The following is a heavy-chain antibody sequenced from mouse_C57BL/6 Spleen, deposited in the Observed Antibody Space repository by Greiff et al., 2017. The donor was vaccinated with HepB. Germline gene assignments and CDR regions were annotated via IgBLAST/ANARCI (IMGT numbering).Heavy chain of an antibody. CDR2: ISSGSSTI. Sequence: EVQLVESGGGLVKPGGSLKLSCAASGFTFSDYGMHWVRQAPEKGLEWVAYISSGSSTIYYADTVKGRFTISRDNAKNTLFLQMTSLRSEDTAMYYCARRHYYGSSYDWYFDVWGTGTTVTVSS. CDR3: ARRHYYGSSYDWYFDV. D-gene: IGHD1-1*01. J-gene: IGHJ1*03. V-gene: IGHV5-17*01. CDR1: GFTFSDYG.